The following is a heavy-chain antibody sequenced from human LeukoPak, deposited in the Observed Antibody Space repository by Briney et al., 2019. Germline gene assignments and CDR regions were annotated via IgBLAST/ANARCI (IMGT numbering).Heavy chain of an antibody. Sequence: GSSVTVSFKASGGTFSSYAISWVRQAPGQGLEWMGGFDPEDGETIYAQKFQGRVTMTEDTSTDTAYMELSSLRSEDTAVYYCATGRNWFDPWGQGTLVTVSS. CDR3: ATGRNWFDP. CDR2: FDPEDGET. V-gene: IGHV1-24*01. CDR1: GGTFSSYA. J-gene: IGHJ5*02.